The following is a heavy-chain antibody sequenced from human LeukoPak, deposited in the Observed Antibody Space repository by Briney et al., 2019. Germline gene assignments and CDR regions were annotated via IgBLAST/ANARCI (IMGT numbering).Heavy chain of an antibody. Sequence: GAPVKVSCKTSGYTFTGYYIHWVRQAPGQGLEWMGWSNPNSGGTKYAQKFQGRVTMTRDTSISTAYMELSRLRSDDTAVYYCARDRGGYLDAFDIWGQGTMVTVSS. D-gene: IGHD3-22*01. J-gene: IGHJ3*02. V-gene: IGHV1-2*02. CDR1: GYTFTGYY. CDR2: SNPNSGGT. CDR3: ARDRGGYLDAFDI.